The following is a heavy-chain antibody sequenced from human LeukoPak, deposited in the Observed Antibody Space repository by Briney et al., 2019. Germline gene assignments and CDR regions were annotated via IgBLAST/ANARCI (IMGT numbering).Heavy chain of an antibody. J-gene: IGHJ6*02. D-gene: IGHD3-3*01. CDR3: ARGCNYDFWSGHIYYYGMDV. CDR2: IIPIFGTA. CDR1: GGTFSSYA. V-gene: IGHV1-69*13. Sequence: RGASVKVSCKASGGTFSSYAISWVRQAPGQGLEWMGGIIPIFGTANYAQKFQGRVTITADESTSTAYMELSSLRSEDTAVYYCARGCNYDFWSGHIYYYGMDVWGQGTTVTVSS.